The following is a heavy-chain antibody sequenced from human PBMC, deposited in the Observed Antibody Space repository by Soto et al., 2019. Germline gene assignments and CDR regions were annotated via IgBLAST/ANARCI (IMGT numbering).Heavy chain of an antibody. D-gene: IGHD6-13*01. V-gene: IGHV3-15*01. CDR3: TTGLRQQLVVFDY. CDR1: GFTFNNAW. Sequence: EVQLVEFGGGLVKPGGSLRLSCAASGFTFNNAWLSWVRQAPGKGLEWVGRIKSRADGETTDYAAPVKGRFTISSDDSKNMLYLQMNSLKTEDTAVYYCTTGLRQQLVVFDYWGQGTLLTVSS. CDR2: IKSRADGETT. J-gene: IGHJ4*02.